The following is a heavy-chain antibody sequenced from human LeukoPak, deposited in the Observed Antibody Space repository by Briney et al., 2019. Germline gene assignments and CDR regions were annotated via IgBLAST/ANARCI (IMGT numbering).Heavy chain of an antibody. D-gene: IGHD6-6*01. J-gene: IGHJ5*02. V-gene: IGHV3-23*01. CDR2: VSGTGGRA. CDR1: GFTFSTYA. CDR3: VKASSSSPQYNWFDA. Sequence: GGSLRLSCAASGFTFSTYAMSWVRQAPGKGLEWVSVVSGTGGRAYYADSVKGRFTISRDNSKNTLYLQMNSLRAEDTALYYCVKASSSSPQYNWFDAWGQGTLVTVSS.